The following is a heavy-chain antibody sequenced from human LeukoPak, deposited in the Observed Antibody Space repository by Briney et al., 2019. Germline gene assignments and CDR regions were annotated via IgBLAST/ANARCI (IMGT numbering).Heavy chain of an antibody. CDR2: IYYSGST. J-gene: IGHJ4*02. V-gene: IGHV4-39*07. CDR1: GGSISSSSYY. CDR3: ARTRYYYNSRSYGAPYYFDY. Sequence: PSETLSLTCTVSGGSISSSSYYWDWIRQPPGKGLEWIGSIYYSGSTYYNPSLKSRLTVSLDTSKNQFSLKLSSVTAADTAVYYCARTRYYYNSRSYGAPYYFDYWGQGTLVTVSS. D-gene: IGHD3-10*01.